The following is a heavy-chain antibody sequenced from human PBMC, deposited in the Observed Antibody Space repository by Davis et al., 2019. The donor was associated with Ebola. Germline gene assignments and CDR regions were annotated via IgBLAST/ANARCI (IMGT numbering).Heavy chain of an antibody. Sequence: ASVTVSCKASGYTFTSYYMHWVRQAPAQGLEWMGIINPSGCTTSYAQKFQARVTMTRDTSTSTVYMELSSLRSEDTAVYYCARDISYCSGGSCYSSNWFDPWGQGTLVVVSS. CDR1: GYTFTSYY. J-gene: IGHJ5*02. D-gene: IGHD2-15*01. V-gene: IGHV1-46*01. CDR3: ARDISYCSGGSCYSSNWFDP. CDR2: INPSGCTT.